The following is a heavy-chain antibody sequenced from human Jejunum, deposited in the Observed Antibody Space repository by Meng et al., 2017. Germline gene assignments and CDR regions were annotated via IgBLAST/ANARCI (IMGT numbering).Heavy chain of an antibody. CDR3: ARATAGNSEYFQN. V-gene: IGHV4-31*03. CDR1: GGSMNSAGHY. Sequence: VRLQESGPGLVKPAQTLSPTCTVSGGSMNSAGHYWSWIRQDPGKGLEWIGYIHYSGGTYYNPSLKSRVTISVDTSKNQFSLKLNSVSAADTAVYYCARATAGNSEYFQNWGQGTLVTVSS. CDR2: IHYSGGT. D-gene: IGHD4-23*01. J-gene: IGHJ1*01.